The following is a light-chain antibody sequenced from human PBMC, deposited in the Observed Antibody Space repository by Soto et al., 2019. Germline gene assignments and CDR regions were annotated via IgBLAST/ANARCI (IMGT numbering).Light chain of an antibody. Sequence: EIVLTQSPGTLSLSPGERATLSCRASQSVSSSYLAWYQQKPGQAPRLLIYDASNRATGIPARFNGSGSGTEFTLTISSLQSEDFAVYYCQQYNNWPPTFGQGTRLEIK. CDR2: DAS. J-gene: IGKJ5*01. CDR1: QSVSSSY. V-gene: IGKV3D-15*01. CDR3: QQYNNWPPT.